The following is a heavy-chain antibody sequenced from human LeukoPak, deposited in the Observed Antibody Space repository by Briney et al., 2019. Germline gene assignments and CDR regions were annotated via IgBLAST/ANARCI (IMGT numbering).Heavy chain of an antibody. CDR1: GFTSSTYN. D-gene: IGHD1-26*01. CDR2: ITSSSSYI. CDR3: ARDPYSGGYGDYYYYYMDL. J-gene: IGHJ6*03. V-gene: IGHV3-21*01. Sequence: GGSLRLSCAASGFTSSTYNMNWVRQAPGKGLEWVSSITSSSSYIYYADSVKGRFTISRDNAKNSLYLQMNSLRAEDTAVYYCARDPYSGGYGDYYYYYMDLWGQGTTVTISS.